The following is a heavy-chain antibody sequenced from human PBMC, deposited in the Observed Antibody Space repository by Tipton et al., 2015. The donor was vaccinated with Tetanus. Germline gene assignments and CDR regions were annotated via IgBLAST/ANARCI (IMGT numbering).Heavy chain of an antibody. CDR1: GGSISSYY. J-gene: IGHJ4*02. CDR2: IFYSGST. D-gene: IGHD4-17*01. V-gene: IGHV4-59*01. Sequence: TLSLTCTVSGGSISSYYWSWIRQPPGKGLEWIGDIFYSGSTNYNPSLKSRVTISVDTSKNQFSLKLSSVTAADTAVYYCARSETLDYGDSSFYFDYWCQGTLLTVSS. CDR3: ARSETLDYGDSSFYFDY.